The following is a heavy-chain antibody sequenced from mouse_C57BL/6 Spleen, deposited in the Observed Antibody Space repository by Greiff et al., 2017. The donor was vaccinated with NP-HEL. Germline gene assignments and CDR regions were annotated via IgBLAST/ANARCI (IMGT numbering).Heavy chain of an antibody. CDR1: GFNIQNTY. V-gene: IGHV14-3*01. D-gene: IGHD1-1*01. J-gene: IGHJ2*01. Sequence: VQLKQSVAELVRPGASVKLSCTASGFNIQNTYMHWVKQRPEQGLEWIGRIDPANGNTKYAPKFPGKATITADTSSNTAYLQLSSLTSEDTAIYYCARTDYGSSYWGQGTTLTVSS. CDR2: IDPANGNT. CDR3: ARTDYGSSY.